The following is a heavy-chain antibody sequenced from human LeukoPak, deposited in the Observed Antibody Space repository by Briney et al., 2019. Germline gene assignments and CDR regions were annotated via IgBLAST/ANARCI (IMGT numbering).Heavy chain of an antibody. CDR2: MNPNSGNT. V-gene: IGHV1-8*03. Sequence: ASVKVSCKASGYTFTSYGISWVRQATGQGLEWMGWMNPNSGNTGYAQKFQGRVTITRNTSISTAYMELSSLRSEDTAVYYCARGTHYYGSDVWGKGTTVTVSS. CDR1: GYTFTSYG. CDR3: ARGTHYYGSDV. J-gene: IGHJ6*04.